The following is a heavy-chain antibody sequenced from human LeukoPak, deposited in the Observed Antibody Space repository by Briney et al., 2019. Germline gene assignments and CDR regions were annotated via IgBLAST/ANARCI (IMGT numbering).Heavy chain of an antibody. CDR1: GFTFSSYA. CDR2: ISYDGSNK. CDR3: ARRSRVRYFDWSYYYYYYMDV. D-gene: IGHD3-9*01. Sequence: GRSLRLSCAASGFTFSSYAMHWVRQASGKGLEWVAVISYDGSNKYYADSVKGRFTISRDNSKNTLYLQMNSLRAEDTAMYYCARRSRVRYFDWSYYYYYYMDVWGKGTTVTVSS. J-gene: IGHJ6*03. V-gene: IGHV3-30*01.